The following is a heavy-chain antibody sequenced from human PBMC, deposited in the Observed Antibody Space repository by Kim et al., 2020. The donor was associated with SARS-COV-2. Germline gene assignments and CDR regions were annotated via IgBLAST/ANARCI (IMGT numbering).Heavy chain of an antibody. J-gene: IGHJ4*02. V-gene: IGHV3-72*01. D-gene: IGHD3-16*02. CDR1: GFTFSDHY. CDR3: ARARGGSYPPFDY. Sequence: GGSLRLSCAVSGFTFSDHYMEWVRQAPGKGLEWVGRTRNKANSYTTEYAASVKGRFTISRDDSKNSLYLQMNSLKNEDTAVYYCARARGGSYPPFDYWGQGTLVTVSS. CDR2: TRNKANSYTT.